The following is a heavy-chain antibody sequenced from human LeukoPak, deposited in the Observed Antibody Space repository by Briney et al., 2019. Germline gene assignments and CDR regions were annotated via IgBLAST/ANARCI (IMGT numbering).Heavy chain of an antibody. Sequence: GGSLRLSCAVSGFIFSNYGMHWARQAPDKGLEWVAVIWNDGNEKYYADSVKGRFTIFRDNSKNTLYLQMNSLRAEDTAVYYCAKDPGSYGSGSSPDYWGQGTLVTVSS. CDR2: IWNDGNEK. CDR3: AKDPGSYGSGSSPDY. J-gene: IGHJ4*02. V-gene: IGHV3-33*06. D-gene: IGHD3-10*01. CDR1: GFIFSNYG.